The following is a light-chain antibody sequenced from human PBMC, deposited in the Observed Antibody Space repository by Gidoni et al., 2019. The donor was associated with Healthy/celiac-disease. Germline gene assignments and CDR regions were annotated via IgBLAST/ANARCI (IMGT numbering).Light chain of an antibody. CDR2: AAS. V-gene: IGKV1-39*01. Sequence: DIQMTQSPSSLSASVGDRVTITCRASQSISSYLNWYQQKPGKAPKLLIYAASSLQSGVPSRFSGSGSGTDFTLTISSLQPEDFAPYYCQQSYSTPMCSFXQXTKLEIK. J-gene: IGKJ2*04. CDR3: QQSYSTPMCS. CDR1: QSISSY.